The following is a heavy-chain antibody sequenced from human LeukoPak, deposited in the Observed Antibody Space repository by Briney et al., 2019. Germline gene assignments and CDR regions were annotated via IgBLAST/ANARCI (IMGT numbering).Heavy chain of an antibody. J-gene: IGHJ4*02. CDR2: IIPIFGTA. CDR1: GGTFSSYA. Sequence: GASVKVSCKASGGTFSSYAISWVRQAPGQGLEWMGGIIPIFGTANYAQKFQGRVTITADESTSTAYMELSSLRSEDTAMYYCAKQNSDSAGFDYWGQGTLVTVSS. V-gene: IGHV1-69*13. D-gene: IGHD1-26*01. CDR3: AKQNSDSAGFDY.